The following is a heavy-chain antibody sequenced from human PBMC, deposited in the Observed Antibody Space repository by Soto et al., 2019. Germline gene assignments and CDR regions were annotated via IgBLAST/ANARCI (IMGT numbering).Heavy chain of an antibody. D-gene: IGHD3-22*01. Sequence: GGSLRLSCAASGFTFSSYAMSWVRQAPGKGLEWVSAISGSGGSTYYADSVKGRFTISRDNSKNTLYLQMNSLRAEDTAVYYCAKGFRTTMIVLVIGFDYWGQGTLVTVSS. J-gene: IGHJ4*02. CDR2: ISGSGGST. CDR3: AKGFRTTMIVLVIGFDY. CDR1: GFTFSSYA. V-gene: IGHV3-23*01.